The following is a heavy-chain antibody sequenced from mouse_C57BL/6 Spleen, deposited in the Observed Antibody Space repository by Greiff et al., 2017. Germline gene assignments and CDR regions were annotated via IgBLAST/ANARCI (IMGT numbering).Heavy chain of an antibody. V-gene: IGHV1-52*01. D-gene: IGHD1-1*01. CDR3: EVYGSSDWYFDV. CDR2: IDPSDSET. CDR1: GYTFTSYW. J-gene: IGHJ1*03. Sequence: QVQLQQPGAELVRPGSSVKLSCKASGYTFTSYWMHWVKQRPIQGLEWIGNIDPSDSETHYNQKFKDKATLTVDKSSSTAYMQLSSLTSEDSAVYYCEVYGSSDWYFDVWGTGTTVTVSS.